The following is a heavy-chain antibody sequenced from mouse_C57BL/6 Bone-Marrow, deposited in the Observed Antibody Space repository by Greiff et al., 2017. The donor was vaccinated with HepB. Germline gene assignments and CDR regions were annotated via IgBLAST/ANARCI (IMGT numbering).Heavy chain of an antibody. V-gene: IGHV5-15*01. CDR3: ARHEAGWFAY. D-gene: IGHD3-2*02. J-gene: IGHJ3*01. CDR2: ISNLAYSI. Sequence: EVKLVESGGGLVQPGGSLKLSCAASGFTFSDYGMAWVRQAPRKGPEWVAFISNLAYSIYYADTVTGRFTISRENAKNTLYLEMSSLRSEDTAMYYCARHEAGWFAYWGQGTLVTVSA. CDR1: GFTFSDYG.